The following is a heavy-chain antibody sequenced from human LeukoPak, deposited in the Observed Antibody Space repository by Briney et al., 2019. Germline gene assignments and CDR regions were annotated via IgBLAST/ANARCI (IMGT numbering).Heavy chain of an antibody. Sequence: GGSLRLSCAASGFTFSTYWMHWARQDPGKGLVWVSRINSDGSNTIYADSVRGRFTISRDNAKNTLYLQMNSLRPEDTAVYYCVSGVSIWLGNAFDFWGQGTMVTVSS. CDR3: VSGVSIWLGNAFDF. V-gene: IGHV3-74*01. CDR2: INSDGSNT. D-gene: IGHD3-10*01. J-gene: IGHJ3*01. CDR1: GFTFSTYW.